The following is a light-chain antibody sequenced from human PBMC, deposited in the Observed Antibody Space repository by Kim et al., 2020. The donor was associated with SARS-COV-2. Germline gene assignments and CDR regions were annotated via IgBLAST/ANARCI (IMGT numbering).Light chain of an antibody. V-gene: IGKV1-5*01. CDR2: DAS. J-gene: IGKJ2*01. CDR3: QQYNSYLHT. CDR1: QSISSW. Sequence: SASVRDRVTITCRASQSISSWLAWYQQKPGKAPKLLIYDASSLESGVPSRFSGSGSGTEFTLTISSLQPDDFATYYCQQYNSYLHTFGQGTKLEI.